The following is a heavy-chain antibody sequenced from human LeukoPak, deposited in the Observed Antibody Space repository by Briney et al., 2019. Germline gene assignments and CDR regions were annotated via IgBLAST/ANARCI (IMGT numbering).Heavy chain of an antibody. J-gene: IGHJ4*02. CDR1: GYTFTSYG. Sequence: ASVKVSCKASGYTFTSYGISWVRQARGQGLEWMGWISAYNGNTNYAQNLQGRVTMTTDTSTSTAYMELRSLRSDDTAVYYCARGCQSCSSSSCLVDSWGQGTLVTVSS. CDR3: ARGCQSCSSSSCLVDS. V-gene: IGHV1-18*01. CDR2: ISAYNGNT. D-gene: IGHD2-2*01.